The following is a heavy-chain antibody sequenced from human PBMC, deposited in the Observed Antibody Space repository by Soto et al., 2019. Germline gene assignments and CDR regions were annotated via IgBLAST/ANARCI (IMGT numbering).Heavy chain of an antibody. CDR1: GFTFSSYG. V-gene: IGHV3-30*18. CDR2: ISYDGSNK. Sequence: QVQLVESGGGVVQPGRSLRLSCAASGFTFSSYGMHWVRQAPGKGLEWVAVISYDGSNKYYADSVKGRFTLSRDNSKNTLYLQMNSLRAEDTAVYYCAKDGAVYGDSNYFDYWGQGTLVTVSS. J-gene: IGHJ4*02. D-gene: IGHD4-17*01. CDR3: AKDGAVYGDSNYFDY.